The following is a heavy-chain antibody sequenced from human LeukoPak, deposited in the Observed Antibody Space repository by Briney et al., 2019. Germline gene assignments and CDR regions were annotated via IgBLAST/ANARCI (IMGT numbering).Heavy chain of an antibody. Sequence: SETLSLTCTVSGGSISSYYWSWIRQPPGKGLEWIGYIYYSGSTNYNPSLKSRVTISIDTSKNQFSLKLSSVTAADTAVYYCARGSSTSLDYWGQGTLVTVSS. J-gene: IGHJ4*02. CDR3: ARGSSTSLDY. D-gene: IGHD2-2*01. CDR2: IYYSGST. CDR1: GGSISSYY. V-gene: IGHV4-59*01.